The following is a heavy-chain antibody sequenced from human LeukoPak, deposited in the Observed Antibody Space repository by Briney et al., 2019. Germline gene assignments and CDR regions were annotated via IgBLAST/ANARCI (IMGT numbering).Heavy chain of an antibody. J-gene: IGHJ6*04. Sequence: PSQTLSLTCTVSGGSISSGGYYWSWIRQPPGKGLEWIGYIYHSGSTYYNPSLKSRVTISVGRSKNQFSLKLSSVTAADTAVYYCARVDFWSGYYKQAPALDVWGKGTTVTVSS. CDR2: IYHSGST. CDR3: ARVDFWSGYYKQAPALDV. V-gene: IGHV4-30-2*01. CDR1: GGSISSGGYY. D-gene: IGHD3-3*01.